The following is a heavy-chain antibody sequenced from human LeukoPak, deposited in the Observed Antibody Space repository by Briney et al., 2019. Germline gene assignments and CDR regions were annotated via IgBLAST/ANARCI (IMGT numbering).Heavy chain of an antibody. CDR1: GGSVSSGSYY. CDR3: ARDRGAAAGIDY. CDR2: IYYSGST. D-gene: IGHD6-13*01. Sequence: SETLSLTCTVSGGSVSSGSYYWSWIRQPPGKGLEWIGYIYYSGSTNYNPSLKSRVTISVDTSKNRFSLKLSSVTAADTAVYYCARDRGAAAGIDYWGQGTLVTVSS. J-gene: IGHJ4*02. V-gene: IGHV4-61*01.